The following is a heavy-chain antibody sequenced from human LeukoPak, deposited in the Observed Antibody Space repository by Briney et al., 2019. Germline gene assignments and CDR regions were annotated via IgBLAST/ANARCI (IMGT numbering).Heavy chain of an antibody. V-gene: IGHV4-30-2*06. J-gene: IGHJ5*02. CDR1: GGSISSRGYS. CDR2: TFHSGST. CDR3: ARDNPSVLRYFDP. Sequence: PSETLSLTCAVSGGSISSRGYSWSWIRQSPGKGLEWIGYTFHSGSTYYNPSLKSRATISIDRSKNQFSLKLSSVTAADTAVYYCARDNPSVLRYFDPWGQGTLVTVSS. D-gene: IGHD3-9*01.